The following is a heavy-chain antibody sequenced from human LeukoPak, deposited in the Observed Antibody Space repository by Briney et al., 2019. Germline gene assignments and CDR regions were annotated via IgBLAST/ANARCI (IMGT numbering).Heavy chain of an antibody. J-gene: IGHJ4*02. CDR1: GYTFTSYG. D-gene: IGHD1-26*01. CDR3: AREWELLQASDY. V-gene: IGHV1-18*01. CDR2: ISAYNGNT. Sequence: ASVKVSCEASGYTFTSYGISWVRQAPGQGLEWMGWISAYNGNTNYAQKLQGRVTMTTDTSTSTAYMELRSLRSDDTAVYYCAREWELLQASDYWGQGTLVTVSS.